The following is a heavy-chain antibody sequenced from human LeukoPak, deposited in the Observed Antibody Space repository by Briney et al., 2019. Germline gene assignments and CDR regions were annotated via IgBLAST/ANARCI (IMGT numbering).Heavy chain of an antibody. D-gene: IGHD3-9*01. CDR1: DGSFSGSY. V-gene: IGHV4-34*01. J-gene: IGHJ4*02. Sequence: SETLSLTCAVYDGSFSGSYCTWLRKPPGQGREWIGEINHSGSANYNPSLKSRVTILLNTSKNPFTLNLSSVTAADTAVYYLGRGYDILTNACDYGGRGTRVTVSS. CDR3: GRGYDILTNACDY. CDR2: INHSGSA.